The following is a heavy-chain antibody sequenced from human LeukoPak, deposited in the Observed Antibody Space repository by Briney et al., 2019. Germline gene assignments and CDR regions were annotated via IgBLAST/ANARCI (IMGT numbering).Heavy chain of an antibody. CDR3: ARARQDFWSGYYFESYYGMDV. CDR2: IGTAGDT. D-gene: IGHD3-3*01. V-gene: IGHV3-13*01. CDR1: GFTFSSYD. J-gene: IGHJ6*02. Sequence: TGGSLRLSCAASGFTFSSYDMHWVRQATGKGLGWVSAIGTAGDTYYPGSVKGRFTISRENAKNSLYLQMNSLRAGDTAVYYCARARQDFWSGYYFESYYGMDVWGQGTTVTVSS.